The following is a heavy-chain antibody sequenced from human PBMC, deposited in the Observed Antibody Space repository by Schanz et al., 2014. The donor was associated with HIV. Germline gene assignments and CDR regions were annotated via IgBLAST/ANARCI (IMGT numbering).Heavy chain of an antibody. CDR3: ARETRSCGGDCYPLDY. V-gene: IGHV3-21*01. D-gene: IGHD2-21*02. CDR2: ISSSSSYM. Sequence: EVQLVESGGGLVQPGGTLRLSCATSGFTFRTFSMDWVRQSPGKGLEWVSSISSSSSYMYYADSVKGRFTISRDNAKNSLYLQMNSLRPEDTAVYYCARETRSCGGDCYPLDYWGQGTLVTVSS. J-gene: IGHJ4*02. CDR1: GFTFRTFS.